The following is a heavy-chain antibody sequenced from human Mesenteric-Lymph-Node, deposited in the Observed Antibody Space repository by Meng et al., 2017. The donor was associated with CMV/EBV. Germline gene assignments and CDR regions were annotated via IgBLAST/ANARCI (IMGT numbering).Heavy chain of an antibody. Sequence: SETLSLTCTVSGGSISSYYWGWIRQPPGKGLEWIGTIYHSGNTYYNSSLKSRVTISVDTSKNQFSLKLNSVIAADTAVYYCARIGYDTPERNYWGQGTLVTVSS. CDR2: IYHSGNT. CDR1: GGSISSYY. CDR3: ARIGYDTPERNY. J-gene: IGHJ4*02. V-gene: IGHV4-38-2*02. D-gene: IGHD5-12*01.